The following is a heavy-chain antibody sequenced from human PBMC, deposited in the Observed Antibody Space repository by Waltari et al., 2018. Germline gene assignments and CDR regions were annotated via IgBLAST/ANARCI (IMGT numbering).Heavy chain of an antibody. V-gene: IGHV4-59*11. CDR1: GGSISSHY. CDR3: ARGTHYYGSGN. J-gene: IGHJ4*02. D-gene: IGHD3-10*01. CDR2: SYYSGST. Sequence: QVQLQESGPGLVKPSETLSLTCTVSGGSISSHYWSWIRQPPGKGLEWIGDSYYSGSTNYNPSLKSRVTISVDTSKNQFSLKLSSVTAADTAVYYCARGTHYYGSGNWGQGTLVTVSS.